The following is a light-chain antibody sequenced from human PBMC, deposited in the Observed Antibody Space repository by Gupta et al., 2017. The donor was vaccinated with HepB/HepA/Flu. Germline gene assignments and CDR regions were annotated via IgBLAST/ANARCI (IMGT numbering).Light chain of an antibody. CDR3: GTWDSTLSTFV. V-gene: IGLV1-51*01. CDR1: RSHVVRNY. J-gene: IGLJ3*02. Sequence: QSVSTQPPSVSASPGQRVTISCSGSRSHVVRNYVSWYQFLPGKAHLVLIFDANQRHPGITDRCSASKTGTSATLDITGLHPADEADYYCGTWDSTLSTFVFGGGTKLTVL. CDR2: DAN.